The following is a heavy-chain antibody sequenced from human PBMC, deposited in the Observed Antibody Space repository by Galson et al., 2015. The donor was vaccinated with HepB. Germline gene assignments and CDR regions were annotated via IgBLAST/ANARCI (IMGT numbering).Heavy chain of an antibody. CDR3: AKDLLTMIVVVTTPDY. D-gene: IGHD3-22*01. CDR2: ISYDGSNK. V-gene: IGHV3-30*18. CDR1: GFTFSSYG. Sequence: SLRLSCAASGFTFSSYGMHWVRQAPGKGLEWVAVISYDGSNKYYADSVKGRFTISRDNSKNTLYLQMNSLRAEDTAVYYCAKDLLTMIVVVTTPDYWGQGTLVTVSS. J-gene: IGHJ4*02.